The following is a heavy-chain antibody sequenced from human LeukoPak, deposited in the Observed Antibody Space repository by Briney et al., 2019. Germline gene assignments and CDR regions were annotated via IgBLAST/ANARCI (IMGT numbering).Heavy chain of an antibody. J-gene: IGHJ6*03. D-gene: IGHD3-10*01. CDR3: ASGSGSYRTPYYYMDV. CDR1: GFTFSGNY. V-gene: IGHV3-53*01. Sequence: GGSLRLSCAASGFTFSGNYMSWVRQAPGKGLEWVSVIYSGGSTYYADSVKGRFTISRDNSKNTLYLQMNSLRAEDTAVYYCASGSGSYRTPYYYMDVWGTGTTVTVSS. CDR2: IYSGGST.